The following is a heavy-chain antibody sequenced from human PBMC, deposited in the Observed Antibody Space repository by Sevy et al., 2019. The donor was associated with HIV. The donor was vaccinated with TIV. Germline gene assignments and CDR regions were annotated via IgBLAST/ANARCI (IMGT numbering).Heavy chain of an antibody. D-gene: IGHD1-26*01. CDR2: ISHDGINE. V-gene: IGHV3-30*18. CDR3: ANAYSGSYPLSYLYALAV. Sequence: GGSLRLSCIGSGFSFSYYGIHWVRQAPGKGLDWVALISHDGINEYYADSVKGRFTISRDNSKNTVYLEMNSLRNEDTAIYFCANAYSGSYPLSYLYALAVWGQGTTVTVSS. CDR1: GFSFSYYG. J-gene: IGHJ6*02.